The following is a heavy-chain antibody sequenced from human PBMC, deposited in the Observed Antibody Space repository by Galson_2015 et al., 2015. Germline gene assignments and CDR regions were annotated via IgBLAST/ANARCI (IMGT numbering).Heavy chain of an antibody. CDR3: ARGNEAFDM. Sequence: CAISGDSVSSNIAVWNGIKQSPSRGLEWLGRTYYRSKWSDNYAVSVKSRITINPDTSKNQFSLNLNSVTPEDTALYYCARGNEAFDMWGQGTMVTVSS. D-gene: IGHD4-23*01. CDR1: GDSVSSNIAV. J-gene: IGHJ3*02. V-gene: IGHV6-1*01. CDR2: TYYRSKWSD.